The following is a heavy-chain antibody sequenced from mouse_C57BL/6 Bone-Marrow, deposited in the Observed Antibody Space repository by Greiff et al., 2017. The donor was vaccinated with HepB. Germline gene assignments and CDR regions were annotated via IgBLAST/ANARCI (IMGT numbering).Heavy chain of an antibody. CDR3: ARRGGYDYDEVYYAMDY. CDR2: IWSGGST. J-gene: IGHJ4*01. Sequence: VQGVESGPGLVQPSQSLSITCTVSGFSLTSYGVHWVRQSPGKGLEWLGVIWSGGSTDYNAAFISRLSISKDNSKCQVFFKMNSLQADDTAIYYCARRGGYDYDEVYYAMDYWGQGTSVTVSS. D-gene: IGHD2-4*01. CDR1: GFSLTSYG. V-gene: IGHV2-2*01.